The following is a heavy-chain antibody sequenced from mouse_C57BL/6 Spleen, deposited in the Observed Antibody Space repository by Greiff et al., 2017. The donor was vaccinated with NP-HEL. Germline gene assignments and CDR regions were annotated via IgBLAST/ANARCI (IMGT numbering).Heavy chain of an antibody. V-gene: IGHV1-52*01. CDR2: IDPSDSET. Sequence: VQLQQPGAELVRPGSSVKLSCKASGYTFTSSWMHWVQQRPIKGLEWIGNIDPSDSETDYNQKVKDKATLTVDKPSSTAYMQLSSLTSEDSAVYYCARNHYGSSYWYFDVWGTGTTVTVSS. CDR3: ARNHYGSSYWYFDV. J-gene: IGHJ1*03. CDR1: GYTFTSSW. D-gene: IGHD1-1*01.